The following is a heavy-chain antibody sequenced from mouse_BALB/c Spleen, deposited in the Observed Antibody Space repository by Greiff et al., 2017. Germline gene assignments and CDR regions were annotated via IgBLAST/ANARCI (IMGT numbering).Heavy chain of an antibody. D-gene: IGHD2-4*01. CDR1: GFTFSSYG. CDR3: AREGYDYDWFAY. Sequence: EVQGVESGGGLVQPGGSLKLSCAASGFTFSSYGMSWVRQTPDKRLELVATINSNGGSTYYPDSVKGRFTISRDNAKNTLYLQMSSLKSEDTAMYYCAREGYDYDWFAYWGQGTLVTVSA. CDR2: INSNGGST. J-gene: IGHJ3*01. V-gene: IGHV5-6-3*01.